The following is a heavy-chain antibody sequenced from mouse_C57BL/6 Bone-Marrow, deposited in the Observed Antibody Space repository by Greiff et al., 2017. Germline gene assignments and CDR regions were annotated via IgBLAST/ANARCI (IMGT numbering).Heavy chain of an antibody. V-gene: IGHV1-39*01. D-gene: IGHD2-5*01. Sequence: VQLQQSGPELVKPGASVKISCKASGYSFTDYNMNWVKQSNGKSLEWIGVINPNYGTTSYNQKFKGKATLTVDQSSSTAYMQLNSLTSEDSAVYYCAREGGISNYVPCFAYWGQGTLVTVSA. J-gene: IGHJ3*01. CDR2: INPNYGTT. CDR3: AREGGISNYVPCFAY. CDR1: GYSFTDYN.